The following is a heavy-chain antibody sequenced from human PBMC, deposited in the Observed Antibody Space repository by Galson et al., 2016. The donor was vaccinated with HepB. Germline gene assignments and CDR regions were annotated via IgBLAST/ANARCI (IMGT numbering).Heavy chain of an antibody. Sequence: SETLSLTCTVSGGSITSYSWSWIRQPPGKGLEWIGYIYDSGSTSGSTNYNPSLKSRVIMSVDRARNQFSLKLTSVTAADTAVYYCARTNGNGWFDPWGQGTLVTVSS. CDR1: GGSITSYS. CDR2: IYDSGSTSGST. D-gene: IGHD2-8*01. V-gene: IGHV4-59*01. CDR3: ARTNGNGWFDP. J-gene: IGHJ5*02.